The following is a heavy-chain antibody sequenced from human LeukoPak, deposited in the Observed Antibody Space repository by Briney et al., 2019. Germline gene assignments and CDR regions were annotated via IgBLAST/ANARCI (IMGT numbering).Heavy chain of an antibody. CDR1: GFTFSSYC. J-gene: IGHJ6*03. Sequence: PGGSLRLSCAASGFTFSSYCMSWVRQAPGKGLEWVANIKQDGSEKYYVDSVKGRFTISRDNAKNSLYLQMNSLRAEDTAVYYCARSSSCWYFYYYYYMDVWGKGTTVTISS. CDR3: ARSSSCWYFYYYYYMDV. D-gene: IGHD6-13*01. V-gene: IGHV3-7*01. CDR2: IKQDGSEK.